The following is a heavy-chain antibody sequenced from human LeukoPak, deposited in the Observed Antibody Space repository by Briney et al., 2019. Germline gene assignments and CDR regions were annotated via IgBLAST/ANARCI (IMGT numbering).Heavy chain of an antibody. CDR2: INGDGSTR. CDR1: GFTFSTYW. D-gene: IGHD3-10*01. Sequence: PGGSLRLSCTASGFTFSTYWINWVRQSPGKGLVWVALINGDGSTRTHADSVKGRFTISRDNAKNTAYLQMNSLRDEDTAVYYCARDYAGSPDYWGQGTLVTVSA. V-gene: IGHV3-74*03. J-gene: IGHJ4*02. CDR3: ARDYAGSPDY.